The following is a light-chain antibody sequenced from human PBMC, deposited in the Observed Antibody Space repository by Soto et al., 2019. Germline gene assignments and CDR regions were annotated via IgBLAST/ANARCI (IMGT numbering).Light chain of an antibody. CDR2: SNN. CDR3: AAWDDSLSCQMI. V-gene: IGLV1-44*01. CDR1: SSNVGSNT. Sequence: QSVLTQPPSVSGTPGQRVTISCSGSSSNVGSNTVNWYQQLPGTAPKLLIYSNNQRPSGVSDRFSGSKSGTSASLAISGLQSWDEADYYCAAWDDSLSCQMIFGGGTKLTVL. J-gene: IGLJ2*01.